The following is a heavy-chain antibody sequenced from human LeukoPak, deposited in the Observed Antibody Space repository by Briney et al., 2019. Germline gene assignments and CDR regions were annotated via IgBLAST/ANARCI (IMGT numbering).Heavy chain of an antibody. CDR2: MYYSGST. J-gene: IGHJ6*02. D-gene: IGHD3-10*01. Sequence: SETLSLTCTVSGGSITSSNYCWGWIRQPPGKGLEWIGSMYYSGSTYYNPSLKSRVTISVDTSNNRFSLKLSSVTAADTAVYYCARDRYYYGSGSYAAVGYGMDVWGQGTTVTVSS. V-gene: IGHV4-39*07. CDR1: GGSITSSNYC. CDR3: ARDRYYYGSGSYAAVGYGMDV.